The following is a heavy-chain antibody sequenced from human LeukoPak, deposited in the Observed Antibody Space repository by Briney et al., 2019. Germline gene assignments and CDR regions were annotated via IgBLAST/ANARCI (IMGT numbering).Heavy chain of an antibody. CDR3: ARDGGYCSGGSCSSFDY. V-gene: IGHV3-66*01. D-gene: IGHD2-15*01. J-gene: IGHJ4*02. CDR1: GFTVSSNY. Sequence: GGSLRLSCAASGFTVSSNYMSWVRQAPGKGLEWVSVIYSGGSTYYADSVKGRFTISRDNSKNTLYLQMNSLRAKDTAVYYCARDGGYCSGGSCSSFDYWGQGTLVTVSS. CDR2: IYSGGST.